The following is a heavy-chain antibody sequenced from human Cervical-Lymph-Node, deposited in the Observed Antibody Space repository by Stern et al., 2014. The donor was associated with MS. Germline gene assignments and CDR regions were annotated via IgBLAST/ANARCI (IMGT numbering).Heavy chain of an antibody. Sequence: QVQLVESGGVVVQPGRSLRLSCVVSGFTFSNYGMHWVRQAPGKGLEWVAVIWYDGSNKYYADSVKGRFTISRDNSKNTLYLQMNSLRVEDTAVYYCARKRDYGSIYGMAVWGQGTTVTVSS. CDR1: GFTFSNYG. V-gene: IGHV3-33*01. J-gene: IGHJ6*02. CDR3: ARKRDYGSIYGMAV. CDR2: IWYDGSNK. D-gene: IGHD3-10*01.